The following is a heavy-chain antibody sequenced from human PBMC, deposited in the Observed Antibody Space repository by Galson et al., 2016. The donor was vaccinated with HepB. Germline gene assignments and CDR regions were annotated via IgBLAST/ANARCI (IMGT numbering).Heavy chain of an antibody. J-gene: IGHJ6*02. CDR1: GFTFSYYA. CDR3: ARSVWRWRGMDV. Sequence: LRLSCAASGFTFSYYAIHWVRQAPGKGLEWVAVISYDGSNKYYADSVKGRFTISRDNSKNMLYLQMNSLRAEDTAVYYCARSVWRWRGMDVWGQGTTVTVSS. D-gene: IGHD2-21*01. CDR2: ISYDGSNK. V-gene: IGHV3-30*04.